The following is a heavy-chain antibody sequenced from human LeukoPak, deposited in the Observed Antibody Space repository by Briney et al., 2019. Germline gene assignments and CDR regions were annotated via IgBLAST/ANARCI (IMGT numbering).Heavy chain of an antibody. CDR2: IYYSGST. Sequence: SETLSLTCTVSGGSISSSSYYWGWIRQPPGKGLEWIGSIYYSGSTYYNPSLKSRVTISVDTSKNQFSLKLSSVTAADTAVYYCARGYCSGGSCYRGLYYFDYWGQGTLVTVSS. CDR1: GGSISSSSYY. D-gene: IGHD2-15*01. J-gene: IGHJ4*02. CDR3: ARGYCSGGSCYRGLYYFDY. V-gene: IGHV4-39*01.